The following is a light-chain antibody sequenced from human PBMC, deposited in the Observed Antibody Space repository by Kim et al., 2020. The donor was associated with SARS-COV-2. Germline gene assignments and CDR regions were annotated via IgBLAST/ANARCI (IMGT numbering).Light chain of an antibody. CDR2: AVS. Sequence: QSITISCTGTSSDLGIYSDVSWYQRLPGKAPKLMIYAVSNRPSGVAKRFSGSKSGNTASLTFSGLQAENDADYCCSSYTRGSTNYVFGAGTKGTVL. CDR1: SSDLGIYSD. CDR3: SSYTRGSTNYV. J-gene: IGLJ1*01. V-gene: IGLV2-14*01.